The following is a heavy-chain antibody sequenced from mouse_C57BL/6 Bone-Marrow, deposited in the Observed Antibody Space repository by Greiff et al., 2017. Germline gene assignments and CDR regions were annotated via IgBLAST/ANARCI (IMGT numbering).Heavy chain of an antibody. D-gene: IGHD2-2*01. CDR1: GYTFTSYW. Sequence: QVQLQQPGAELVMPGASVKLSCKASGYTFTSYWMHWVKQRPGQGLEWIGEIDPSDSYTNYNQKFKGKSTLTVDKSSSTAYMQLSSLTSEDSAVYYCALGGTGYDADYWGQGTTLTVSS. J-gene: IGHJ2*01. CDR2: IDPSDSYT. CDR3: ALGGTGYDADY. V-gene: IGHV1-69*01.